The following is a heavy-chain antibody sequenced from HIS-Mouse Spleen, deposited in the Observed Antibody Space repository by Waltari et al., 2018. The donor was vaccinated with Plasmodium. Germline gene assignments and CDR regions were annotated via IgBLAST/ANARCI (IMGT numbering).Heavy chain of an antibody. Sequence: EVQLLESGGGLVQPGGSLRLSCAASGFTFSSYAMSWVRPAPGKGLEWVSAISGSGGSTYYADSVKGRFTISRDNSKNTLYLQMNSLRAEDTAVYYCAILVQLEPPFDYWGQGTLVTVSS. V-gene: IGHV3-23*01. CDR1: GFTFSSYA. J-gene: IGHJ4*02. CDR3: AILVQLEPPFDY. CDR2: ISGSGGST. D-gene: IGHD1-1*01.